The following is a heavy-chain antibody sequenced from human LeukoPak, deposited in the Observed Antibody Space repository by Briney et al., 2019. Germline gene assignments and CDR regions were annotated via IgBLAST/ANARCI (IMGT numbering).Heavy chain of an antibody. D-gene: IGHD3-9*01. Sequence: GGSLRLSCAASGYTFSTYWMHWVRQAPEKGLVWVSRINSDGSSITYADSVKGRFTISRDNAKNTLYLQMNGLRAEDTAVYYCATPREPDYYDILTDWGQGTLVTVSS. J-gene: IGHJ4*02. V-gene: IGHV3-74*03. CDR2: INSDGSSI. CDR1: GYTFSTYW. CDR3: ATPREPDYYDILTD.